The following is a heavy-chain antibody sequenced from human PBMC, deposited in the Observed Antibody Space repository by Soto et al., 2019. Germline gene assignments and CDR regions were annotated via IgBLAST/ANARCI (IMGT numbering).Heavy chain of an antibody. CDR1: GFSLSTSWAA. J-gene: IGHJ5*02. CDR3: AHRATMTIFGLIIDTGIWFDP. V-gene: IGHV2-5*02. CDR2: IYWDGDK. D-gene: IGHD3-3*01. Sequence: QINLIESGPTLVKPTQTLTLTCTFSGFSLSTSWAAVGWVRQPPGRALEWLALIYWDGDKRYNASLGNRLTITKDTSMNQVVLTLTNVYPANTATYCCAHRATMTIFGLIIDTGIWFDPWGQGTRVLVSS.